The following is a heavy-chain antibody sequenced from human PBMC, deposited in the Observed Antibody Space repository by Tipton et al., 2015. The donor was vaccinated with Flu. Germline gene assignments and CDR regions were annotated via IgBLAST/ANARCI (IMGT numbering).Heavy chain of an antibody. J-gene: IGHJ4*02. CDR1: GFTFSSHS. Sequence: AVSGFTFSSHSMSWVRQAPGKGLEWVSSIDTTSGYIYYADSIKGRFTISRDNAKNSLYLQMNSLRAEDTAVYYCARSTGDVCFDVDYWGQGTLVTVSA. CDR3: ARSTGDVCFDVDY. CDR2: IDTTSGYI. D-gene: IGHD2-8*02. V-gene: IGHV3-21*01.